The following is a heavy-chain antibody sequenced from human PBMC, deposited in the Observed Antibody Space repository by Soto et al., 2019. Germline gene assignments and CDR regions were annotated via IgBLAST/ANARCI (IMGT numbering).Heavy chain of an antibody. Sequence: QLQLQESGPGLVKPSETLSLTCTVSGGSISSNTYYWGWIRQSPGKGLEWIGSIDYSGSTYYNPSLKSRVTISVDTSKNQFSLKLSSVTAADTAVYYCARALFPINYFDYWGQGTLVTVSS. J-gene: IGHJ4*02. CDR3: ARALFPINYFDY. CDR2: IDYSGST. V-gene: IGHV4-39*01. CDR1: GGSISSNTYY.